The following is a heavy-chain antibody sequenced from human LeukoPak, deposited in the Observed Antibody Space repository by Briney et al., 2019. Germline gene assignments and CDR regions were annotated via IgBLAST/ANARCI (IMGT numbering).Heavy chain of an antibody. CDR1: GCTFTSYG. Sequence: ASVKVSCKASGCTFTSYGISWVRQAPGQGLEWMGWISAYNGNTNYAQKLQGRVTMTTDTSTSTAYMELRSLRSDDTAVYYCAREGYYYDSSGRAFHDAFDIWGQGTMVTVSS. D-gene: IGHD3-22*01. CDR3: AREGYYYDSSGRAFHDAFDI. V-gene: IGHV1-18*01. CDR2: ISAYNGNT. J-gene: IGHJ3*02.